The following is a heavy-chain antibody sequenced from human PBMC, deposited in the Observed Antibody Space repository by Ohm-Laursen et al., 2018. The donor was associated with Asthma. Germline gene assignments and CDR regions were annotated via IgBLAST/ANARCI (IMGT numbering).Heavy chain of an antibody. D-gene: IGHD3-22*01. J-gene: IGHJ4*02. V-gene: IGHV1-3*01. Sequence: GASVKVSCKASGYTFTSYAMHWVRQAPGQRLEWMGWINAGNGNTKYSQKFQGRVTITRDTSASTAYMELSSLRSEDTAVYYCARLYYYDSSGYSVPRIGDYWGQGTLVTVSS. CDR3: ARLYYYDSSGYSVPRIGDY. CDR1: GYTFTSYA. CDR2: INAGNGNT.